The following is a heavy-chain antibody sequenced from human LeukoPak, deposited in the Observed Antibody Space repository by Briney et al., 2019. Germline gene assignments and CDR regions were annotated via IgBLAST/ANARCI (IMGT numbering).Heavy chain of an antibody. J-gene: IGHJ4*02. CDR3: ARRPLGATRTEQYFDY. Sequence: PSETLSLTCTVSGGSISSSSYYWGWIRQPPGKGLEWIGSIYYSGSTYYNPSLKSRVTISVDTSKNQFSLKLSSVTAADTAVYYCARRPLGATRTEQYFDYWGQGTLVTVSS. CDR1: GGSISSSSYY. CDR2: IYYSGST. D-gene: IGHD1-26*01. V-gene: IGHV4-39*01.